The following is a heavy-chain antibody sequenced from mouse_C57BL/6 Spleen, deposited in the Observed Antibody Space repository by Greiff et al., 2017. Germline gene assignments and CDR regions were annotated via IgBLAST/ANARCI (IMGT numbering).Heavy chain of an antibody. CDR1: GYTFTDYN. Sequence: EVQLQQSGPELVKPGASVTIPCKASGYTFTDYNMDWVKQSHGKSLEWLGDIIPNNGGTIYNQKFKGKATLTVDKSSSTAYMELRSLTSEDTAVYYWAIGRSYEDDAMDYWGQGTSVTVSA. D-gene: IGHD1-1*01. CDR2: IIPNNGGT. CDR3: AIGRSYEDDAMDY. V-gene: IGHV1-18*01. J-gene: IGHJ4*01.